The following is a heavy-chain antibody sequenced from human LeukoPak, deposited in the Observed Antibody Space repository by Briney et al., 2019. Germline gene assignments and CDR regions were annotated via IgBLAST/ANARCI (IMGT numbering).Heavy chain of an antibody. J-gene: IGHJ4*02. D-gene: IGHD3-22*01. CDR1: GGSISSYY. Sequence: PSETLSLTCTVSGGSISSYYWSWIRQPPGKGLEWIGYIYYSGSTNYNPSLKSRVTISVDTSKNQFSLKLSSVTAADTAVYYCARGSDYYDSSGYCIDYWGQGTLVTVSS. CDR3: ARGSDYYDSSGYCIDY. V-gene: IGHV4-59*01. CDR2: IYYSGST.